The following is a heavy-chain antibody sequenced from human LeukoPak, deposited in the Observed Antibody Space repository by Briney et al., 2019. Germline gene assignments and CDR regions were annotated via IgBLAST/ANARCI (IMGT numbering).Heavy chain of an antibody. J-gene: IGHJ6*03. CDR3: ARVSWFPGTSYYYMDV. CDR1: GYSISSGHY. CDR2: MYHSGST. D-gene: IGHD1-1*01. V-gene: IGHV4-38-2*02. Sequence: SETLSLTCTVSGYSISSGHYWGWIRQPPGKGLEWIGSMYHSGSTYYNPPLKSRVTISVDTSKNQFSLKLSSVTAADTAVYYCARVSWFPGTSYYYMDVWGKGTTVTVSS.